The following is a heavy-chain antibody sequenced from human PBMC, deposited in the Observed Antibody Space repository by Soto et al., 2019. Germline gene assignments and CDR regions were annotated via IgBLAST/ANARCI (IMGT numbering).Heavy chain of an antibody. V-gene: IGHV3-30-3*01. Sequence: GGSLRLSCAASGFTFSSYAMHWVRQAPGKGLEWVAVISYDGSNKYYADSVKGRFTISRDNSKNTLYLQMNSLRAEDTAVYYCARREDYGDYPFDYWGQGTLVTVS. CDR1: GFTFSSYA. J-gene: IGHJ4*02. CDR3: ARREDYGDYPFDY. CDR2: ISYDGSNK. D-gene: IGHD4-17*01.